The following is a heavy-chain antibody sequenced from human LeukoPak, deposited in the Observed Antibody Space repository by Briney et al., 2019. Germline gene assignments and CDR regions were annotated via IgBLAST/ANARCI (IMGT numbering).Heavy chain of an antibody. V-gene: IGHV3-23*01. D-gene: IGHD6-19*01. CDR2: ISSSGGST. Sequence: PGGSLRLSCAASGFTFSSAAMSWVRQAPGKGLEWVSIISSSGGSTYYADSVKGRFIISRDNSKNTLYLQMNGLRAEDTAVYYCAKGSRSIAVDNLCDYWGQGSLVTVSS. J-gene: IGHJ4*02. CDR1: GFTFSSAA. CDR3: AKGSRSIAVDNLCDY.